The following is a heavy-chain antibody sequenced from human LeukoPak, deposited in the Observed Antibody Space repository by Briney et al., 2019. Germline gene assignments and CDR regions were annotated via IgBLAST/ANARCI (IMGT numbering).Heavy chain of an antibody. CDR1: GFTFSSYD. D-gene: IGHD1-7*01. J-gene: IGHJ6*02. CDR2: ISHDGRNE. V-gene: IGHV3-30*18. Sequence: PGGSLRLSCAASGFTFSSYDMHWVRQAPGKGLEWVAFISHDGRNEHYADSVKGRFTISRDTSKNTLYLQMKTLRVEDTAVYYCAKEGLELPDYYYGMDVWGQGTTVTVSS. CDR3: AKEGLELPDYYYGMDV.